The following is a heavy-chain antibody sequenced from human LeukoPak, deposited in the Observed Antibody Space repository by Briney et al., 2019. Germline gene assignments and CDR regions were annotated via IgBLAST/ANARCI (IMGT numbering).Heavy chain of an antibody. CDR1: GYTFTSYA. J-gene: IGHJ6*02. CDR3: ARSAPERYYYYYGMDV. V-gene: IGHV7-4-1*02. CDR2: INTNTGNP. Sequence: ASVKVSCKASGYTFTSYAMNWVRQAPGQGLEWMGWINTNTGNPTYAQGFTGRFVFSLDTSVGTAYLQISSLKAEDTAVYYCARSAPERYYYYYGMDVWGQGTTVTVSS.